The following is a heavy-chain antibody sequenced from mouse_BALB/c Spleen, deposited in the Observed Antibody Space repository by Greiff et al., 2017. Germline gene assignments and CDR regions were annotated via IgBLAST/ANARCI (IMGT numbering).Heavy chain of an antibody. V-gene: IGHV1-63*02. J-gene: IGHJ4*01. CDR3: ARGGSPYAMDY. CDR2: IYPGGGYT. CDR1: GYTFTNYW. D-gene: IGHD1-1*02. Sequence: VQLQESGAELVRPGTSVKISCKASGYTFTNYWLGWVKQRPGHGLEWIGDIYPGGGYTNYNEKFKGKATLTADTSSSTAYMQLSSLTSEDSAVYFCARGGSPYAMDYWGQGTSVTVSS.